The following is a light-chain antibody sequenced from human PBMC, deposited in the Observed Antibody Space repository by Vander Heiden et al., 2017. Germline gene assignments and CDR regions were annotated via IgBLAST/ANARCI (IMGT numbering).Light chain of an antibody. V-gene: IGKV4-1*01. CDR1: RDVLYNSNNKNY. CDR3: QQYYSFPPT. CDR2: WAS. Sequence: DMVMTQSPDSLAVSLGERATINCKSSRDVLYNSNNKNYLAWFQQKPGQPPKLLIYWASFSESGVPDRFTGSGSGSDFTLTISSLQAEDVAVYYCQQYYSFPPTFGQGTKLEIK. J-gene: IGKJ2*01.